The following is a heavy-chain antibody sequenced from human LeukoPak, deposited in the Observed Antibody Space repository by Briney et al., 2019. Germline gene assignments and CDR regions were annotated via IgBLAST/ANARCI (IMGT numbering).Heavy chain of an antibody. CDR3: ARGDIVVLPAGIPHNWFDP. D-gene: IGHD2-2*02. J-gene: IGHJ5*02. V-gene: IGHV1-69*13. Sequence: SVKVSCKASGGTFSSYAISWVRQAPGQGLEWMGGIIPIFGTANYAQKFQGRVTITADESTSTAYMELSSLRSEDTAVYYCARGDIVVLPAGIPHNWFDPWGQGTLVTVSS. CDR2: IIPIFGTA. CDR1: GGTFSSYA.